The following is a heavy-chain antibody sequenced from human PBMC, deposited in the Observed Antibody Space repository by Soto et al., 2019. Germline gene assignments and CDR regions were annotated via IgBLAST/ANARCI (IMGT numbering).Heavy chain of an antibody. Sequence: LSLTCTVSGGSISSGGYYWSWIRQHPGKGLEWIGYIYYSGSTYYNPSLKSRVTISVDTSKNQFSLKLSSVTAADTAVYYCARNYGSGSGGWFDPWGQGTLVTVPQ. V-gene: IGHV4-31*03. D-gene: IGHD3-10*01. CDR2: IYYSGST. CDR1: GGSISSGGYY. CDR3: ARNYGSGSGGWFDP. J-gene: IGHJ5*02.